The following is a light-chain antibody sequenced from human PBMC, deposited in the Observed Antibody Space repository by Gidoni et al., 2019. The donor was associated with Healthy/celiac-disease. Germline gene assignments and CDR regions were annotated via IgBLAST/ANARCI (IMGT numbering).Light chain of an antibody. CDR2: DAS. J-gene: IGKJ4*01. Sequence: MLLTQSPATLSLSPGERATLSCRASQSVSSYLAWYQQKPGQAPRLLIYDASNRATGIPARFSGSGSGTDFTLTISSLEPEDFAVYYCQQRRNWPPLTFGGGTKVEIK. V-gene: IGKV3-11*01. CDR3: QQRRNWPPLT. CDR1: QSVSSY.